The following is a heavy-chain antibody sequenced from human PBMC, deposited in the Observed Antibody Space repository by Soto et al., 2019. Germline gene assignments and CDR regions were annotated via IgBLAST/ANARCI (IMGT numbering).Heavy chain of an antibody. CDR1: GGSVSSGNYY. V-gene: IGHV4-61*01. J-gene: IGHJ4*02. Sequence: KPSETLSLTCTVSGGSVSSGNYYWSWIRQPPGKGLEWIGYIYYSGSTNYNPSLKSRVTISVDTSKNQFSLKLSSVTAADTAVYYCARNSWSGYSYGVDYWGQGTLVTVSS. CDR3: ARNSWSGYSYGVDY. CDR2: IYYSGST. D-gene: IGHD5-18*01.